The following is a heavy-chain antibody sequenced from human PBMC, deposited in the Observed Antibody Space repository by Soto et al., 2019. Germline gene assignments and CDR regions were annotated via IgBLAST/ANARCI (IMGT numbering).Heavy chain of an antibody. V-gene: IGHV4-4*02. CDR3: ARVGYYIDSSGYPIDY. J-gene: IGHJ4*02. CDR1: DGSISSSNW. Sequence: SQPLSLTCGVSDGSISSSNWWRWVSKPPGKGLEWIGEIYHSGSTNYNPSLKSRVTISVDKSKNQFSLKLSSVTAADTAVYYCARVGYYIDSSGYPIDYWGQGTLVTVSS. CDR2: IYHSGST. D-gene: IGHD3-22*01.